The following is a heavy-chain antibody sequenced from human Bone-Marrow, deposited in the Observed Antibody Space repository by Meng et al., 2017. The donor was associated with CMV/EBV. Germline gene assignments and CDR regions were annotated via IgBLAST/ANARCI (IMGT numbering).Heavy chain of an antibody. D-gene: IGHD3-22*01. CDR2: NNLKSGGT. V-gene: IGHV1-2*02. CDR3: ARGEDYYDSSGLIDY. CDR1: GGTFSSYA. J-gene: IGHJ4*02. Sequence: ASVKVSCKASGGTFSSYAISWVRQAPGQGLEWMGWNNLKSGGTNSAQRLQGRVTMTRDMSISTVYMELTMRSDDTAVYFCARGEDYYDSSGLIDYWGQGTLVTAPQ.